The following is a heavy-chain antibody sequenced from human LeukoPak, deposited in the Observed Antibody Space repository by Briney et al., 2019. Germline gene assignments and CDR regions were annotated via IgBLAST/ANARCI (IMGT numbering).Heavy chain of an antibody. D-gene: IGHD1-1*01. V-gene: IGHV3-7*01. CDR3: AREVPYYFDY. Sequence: GGSLRLSCAASGFTFSSYAMSWVRQAPGKGLEWVANIKQDGSEKYYVDSVKGRFTISRDNAKNSLYLQMNSLRAEDTAVYYCAREVPYYFDYWGQGTLVTVSS. CDR1: GFTFSSYA. CDR2: IKQDGSEK. J-gene: IGHJ4*02.